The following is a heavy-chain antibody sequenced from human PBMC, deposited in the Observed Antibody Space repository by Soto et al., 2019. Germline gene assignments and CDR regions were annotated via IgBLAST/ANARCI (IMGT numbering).Heavy chain of an antibody. CDR2: IKSKTDGGTT. CDR3: TAAKDIVVVPAAGDDAFDI. J-gene: IGHJ3*02. D-gene: IGHD2-2*01. CDR1: GFTFSNAW. V-gene: IGHV3-15*07. Sequence: EVQLVESGGGLVKPGGSLRLSCAASGFTFSNAWMNWVRQAPGKGLEWVGRIKSKTDGGTTDYAAPVKGRFTISRDDSKNTLYLQMNSLKTEDTVVYYCTAAKDIVVVPAAGDDAFDIWGQGTMVTVSS.